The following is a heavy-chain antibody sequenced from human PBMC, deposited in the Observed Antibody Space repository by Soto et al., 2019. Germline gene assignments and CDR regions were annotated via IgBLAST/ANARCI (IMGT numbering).Heavy chain of an antibody. CDR3: ARDLPLTGAFDI. CDR1: GFTFSSYS. J-gene: IGHJ3*02. V-gene: IGHV3-48*01. Sequence: HPGGSLRLSCAASGFTFSSYSMNWVRQAPGKGLEWASYISSSSSTIYYADSVKGRFTISRDNAKNSLYLQMNSLRAEDTAVYYCARDLPLTGAFDIWGQGTMVTVSS. CDR2: ISSSSSTI.